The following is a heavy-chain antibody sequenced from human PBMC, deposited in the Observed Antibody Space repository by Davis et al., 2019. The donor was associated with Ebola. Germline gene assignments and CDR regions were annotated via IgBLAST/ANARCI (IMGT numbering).Heavy chain of an antibody. Sequence: GGSLRLSCAASGFTVSHNYMTWVRQAPGKGLEWVAVLYTSDRTFYADSVKGRFTISRNRSNNTVYLQMNSLGVEDTAIYYCARGSDGIVGAQYHSLDVWGLGTTVTVSS. CDR3: ARGSDGIVGAQYHSLDV. J-gene: IGHJ6*02. V-gene: IGHV3-66*01. CDR2: LYTSDRT. D-gene: IGHD1-26*01. CDR1: GFTVSHNY.